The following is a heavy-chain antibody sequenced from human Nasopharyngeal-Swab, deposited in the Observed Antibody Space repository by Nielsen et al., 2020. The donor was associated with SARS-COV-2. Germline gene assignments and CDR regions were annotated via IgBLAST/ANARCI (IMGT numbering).Heavy chain of an antibody. Sequence: SETLSLTCTVSGSSISSYYWSWIRQPPGKGLEWIGYIYYSGSTNYNPSLKSRVTISVDTSKNQFSLKLSSVTAADTAVYYCAKIVVVPAARVFSYYYYMDVWGKGTTVTVSS. V-gene: IGHV4-59*01. CDR2: IYYSGST. J-gene: IGHJ6*03. CDR1: GSSISSYY. CDR3: AKIVVVPAARVFSYYYYMDV. D-gene: IGHD2-2*01.